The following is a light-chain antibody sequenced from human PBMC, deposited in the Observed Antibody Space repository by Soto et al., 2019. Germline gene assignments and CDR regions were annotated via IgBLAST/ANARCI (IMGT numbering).Light chain of an antibody. CDR2: SNN. V-gene: IGLV1-44*01. J-gene: IGLJ2*01. CDR1: RSKLGSNT. Sequence: QSVLTQPPSASGTPGQRVTISCSGMRSKLGSNTVNWYQQLPGTAPKLVIYSNNQRPSGVPDRFSGSKSGTSASLAISGLQSEDEADYYCVAWDDSLNGYVVFGGGTKVTVL. CDR3: VAWDDSLNGYVV.